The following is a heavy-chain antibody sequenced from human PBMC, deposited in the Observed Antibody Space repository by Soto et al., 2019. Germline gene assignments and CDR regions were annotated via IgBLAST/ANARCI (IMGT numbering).Heavy chain of an antibody. J-gene: IGHJ4*02. V-gene: IGHV3-30*02. CDR3: AKASAVITSRVFDY. Sequence: DSLKARFTISRDNSKNTLYLQMNNLRTEDSAVYYCAKASAVITSRVFDYWGQGTLVTVSS. D-gene: IGHD3-16*02.